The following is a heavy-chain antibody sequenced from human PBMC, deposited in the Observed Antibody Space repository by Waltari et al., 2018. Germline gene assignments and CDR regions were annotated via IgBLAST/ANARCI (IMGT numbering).Heavy chain of an antibody. CDR2: INSDGSTT. CDR3: AKGGGWLQDY. D-gene: IGHD5-12*01. CDR1: GFTFSSYW. J-gene: IGHJ4*02. V-gene: IGHV3-74*01. Sequence: EVQLVESGGGLAQPGGSLRLSCVASGFTFSSYWMHWVRQAPGKGRVWVSRINSDGSTTNYAESVKGRFTISRDNAKNTLYLQMNSLRAEDTAVYYCAKGGGWLQDYWGQGTLVTVSS.